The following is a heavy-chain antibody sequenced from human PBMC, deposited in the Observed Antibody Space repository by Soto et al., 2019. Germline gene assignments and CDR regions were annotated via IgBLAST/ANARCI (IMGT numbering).Heavy chain of an antibody. CDR3: ARDARRFGELFRYFDY. J-gene: IGHJ4*02. V-gene: IGHV4-31*03. D-gene: IGHD3-10*01. Sequence: QVQLQESGPGLVKPSQTLSLTCTVSGGSISSGGYYWSWIRQHPGKGLEWIGYLYYSGSTYYNPSLKSRVTISVDTSKNQFSLKLSSVTAADTAVYYCARDARRFGELFRYFDYWGQGTLVTVSS. CDR2: LYYSGST. CDR1: GGSISSGGYY.